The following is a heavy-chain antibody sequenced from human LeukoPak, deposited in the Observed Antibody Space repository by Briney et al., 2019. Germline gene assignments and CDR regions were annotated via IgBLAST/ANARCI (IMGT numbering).Heavy chain of an antibody. CDR3: AREKTIFRSLDY. V-gene: IGHV4-4*07. D-gene: IGHD3-3*01. CDR1: GGSISSYY. J-gene: IGHJ4*02. CDR2: IYTSGST. Sequence: PSETLSLTCTISGGSISSYYWSWIRQPAGKGLEWIGRIYTSGSTDYNPSLKSRDTMSVDTSKNQFSLKLSSVTAADTAVYYCAREKTIFRSLDYWGQGTLVTVSS.